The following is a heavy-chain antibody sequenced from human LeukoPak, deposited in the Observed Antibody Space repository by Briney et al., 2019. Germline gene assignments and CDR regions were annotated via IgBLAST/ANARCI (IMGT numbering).Heavy chain of an antibody. CDR3: ARVSEGQLVTVGITVPYYYYGMDV. CDR1: GGTFSSYA. CDR2: IIPILGIA. V-gene: IGHV1-69*04. Sequence: SVKVSCTASGGTFSSYAISWVRQAPGQGLEWMGRIIPILGIANYAQKFQGRVTITADKSTSTAYMELSSLRSEDTAVYYCARVSEGQLVTVGITVPYYYYGMDVWGQGTTVTVSS. J-gene: IGHJ6*02. D-gene: IGHD6-13*01.